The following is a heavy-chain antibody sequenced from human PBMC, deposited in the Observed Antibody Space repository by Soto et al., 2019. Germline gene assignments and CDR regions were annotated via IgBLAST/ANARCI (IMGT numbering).Heavy chain of an antibody. D-gene: IGHD6-19*01. Sequence: SETLSLTCTVSGGSISSGGYYWSWIRQHPGKGLEWIGYIYYSGSTYYNPSLKSRVTISVDTYKNQFSLKLSSMTAADTAVYYCARAVAVAGTVTRHKIYWFDPWGQG. CDR1: GGSISSGGYY. CDR2: IYYSGST. CDR3: ARAVAVAGTVTRHKIYWFDP. J-gene: IGHJ5*02. V-gene: IGHV4-31*03.